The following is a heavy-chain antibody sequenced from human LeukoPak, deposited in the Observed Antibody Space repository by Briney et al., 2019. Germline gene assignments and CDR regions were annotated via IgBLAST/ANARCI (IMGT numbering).Heavy chain of an antibody. CDR3: ASPPEAEAF. J-gene: IGHJ3*01. CDR1: GFSFSSYA. CDR2: ISYDGSNK. Sequence: GGSLRLSCAASGFSFSSYAMHWVRQAPGKGLEWVAVISYDGSNKYYADSVKGRFTISRDNSKNTLYLQMNSLRAEDTAVYYCASPPEAEAFWGQGTMVTVSS. V-gene: IGHV3-30-3*01.